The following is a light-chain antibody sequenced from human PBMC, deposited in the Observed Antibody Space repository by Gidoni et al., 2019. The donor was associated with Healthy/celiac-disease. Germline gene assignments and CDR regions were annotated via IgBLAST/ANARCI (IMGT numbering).Light chain of an antibody. CDR2: GAS. J-gene: IGKJ4*01. CDR3: QQYGSSPALT. Sequence: EIGVTQSPGTLALAPGERATPSGRARQSVSSRYLAWYQQKPGQAPRLLIYGASSRATGIPDRFSGSASGTDFTRTISRLEPEDFAVYYCQQYGSSPALTFGGGTKVEIK. V-gene: IGKV3-20*01. CDR1: QSVSSRY.